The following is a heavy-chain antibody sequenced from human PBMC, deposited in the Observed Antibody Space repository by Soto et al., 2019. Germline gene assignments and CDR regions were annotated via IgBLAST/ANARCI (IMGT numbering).Heavy chain of an antibody. CDR1: GFAFNTYS. J-gene: IGHJ6*03. CDR2: INEDSTYI. V-gene: IGHV3-21*02. D-gene: IGHD3-9*01. Sequence: EVQLVESGGGLVKPGGSLRISCTASGFAFNTYSMNWVRQAPGKGLEWVSSINEDSTYIYYTDSLRGRITISRDNAKDSLFLQMNSLRPDDTAVYYCVRDLGRYFRSGYMDLWGDGATVTVSS. CDR3: VRDLGRYFRSGYMDL.